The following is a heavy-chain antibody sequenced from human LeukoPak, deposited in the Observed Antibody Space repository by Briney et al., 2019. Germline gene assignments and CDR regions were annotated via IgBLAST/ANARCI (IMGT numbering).Heavy chain of an antibody. D-gene: IGHD3-3*01. Sequence: PGGSLRLSCAASGFTFSSYSMNWVRQAPGKGLEWVSSISSSSSYIYYADSVKGRFTISRDNAKNSLYLQMNSLRAEDTAVYYCARDPQPYYDFWSGTKNWFDPWGQGTLVTVSS. CDR2: ISSSSSYI. CDR3: ARDPQPYYDFWSGTKNWFDP. CDR1: GFTFSSYS. J-gene: IGHJ5*02. V-gene: IGHV3-21*01.